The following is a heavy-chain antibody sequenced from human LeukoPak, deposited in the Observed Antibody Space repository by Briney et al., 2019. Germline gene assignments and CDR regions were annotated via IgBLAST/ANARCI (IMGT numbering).Heavy chain of an antibody. Sequence: ASVKVSCKASGYTFTSCGISWVRQAPGQGLEWMGWISAYNGNTNYVQKFRGRVTMTTDTSTSTAYMELRSLRSDDTAVYYCARDQAFVWGDLDYWGQGTLVTVSS. CDR2: ISAYNGNT. J-gene: IGHJ4*02. D-gene: IGHD3-16*01. CDR3: ARDQAFVWGDLDY. CDR1: GYTFTSCG. V-gene: IGHV1-18*04.